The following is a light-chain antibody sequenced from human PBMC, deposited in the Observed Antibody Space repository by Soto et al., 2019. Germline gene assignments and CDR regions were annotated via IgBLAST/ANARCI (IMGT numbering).Light chain of an antibody. CDR1: QSISSY. V-gene: IGKV1-39*01. CDR3: QQSYSTLRT. CDR2: AAS. Sequence: DIQMTQSPSSLSASVGDRVPITCRASQSISSYLNWYQQKPGKAPNLLIYAASSLQSGVPSRFSGSGSGTDFTLTISSLQPEDFATYYCQQSYSTLRTFGQGTKVEIK. J-gene: IGKJ1*01.